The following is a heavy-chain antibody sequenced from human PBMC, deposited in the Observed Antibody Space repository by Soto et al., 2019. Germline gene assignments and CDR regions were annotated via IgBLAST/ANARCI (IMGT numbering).Heavy chain of an antibody. D-gene: IGHD1-26*01. V-gene: IGHV3-7*03. Sequence: PGGSLSLSCAASGITFSAYWMTWVRQAPGKGLEWVASIKKDGSEKYYVDSVKGRFTISRDNARNSLYLQMYSLRADDTAVYYCASRPPGTNYLGVLDYWGQGTLVTVSS. CDR1: GITFSAYW. J-gene: IGHJ4*02. CDR3: ASRPPGTNYLGVLDY. CDR2: IKKDGSEK.